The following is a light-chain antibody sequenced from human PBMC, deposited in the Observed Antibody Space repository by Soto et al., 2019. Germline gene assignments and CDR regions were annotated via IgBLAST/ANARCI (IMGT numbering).Light chain of an antibody. V-gene: IGLV2-8*01. Sequence: QSVLTQPPSASVSPGQSVTVSCAGTSRDVGAYSSVAWYQQHPGKAPKLIIYEVTKRPSGVPDRFSGARSGNTAFLTVSGLQADDEADYYCSAHAGSNNYVFGTGTKVTVL. CDR2: EVT. CDR1: SRDVGAYSS. J-gene: IGLJ1*01. CDR3: SAHAGSNNYV.